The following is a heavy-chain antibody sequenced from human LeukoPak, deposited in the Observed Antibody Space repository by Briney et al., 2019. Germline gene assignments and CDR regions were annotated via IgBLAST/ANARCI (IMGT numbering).Heavy chain of an antibody. CDR2: IKEDGTEK. CDR1: GFTFSTSW. CDR3: ARTYGSGSSYRHFDS. Sequence: GGSLRLSCAASGFTFSTSWMTWVRQTPGKGLEWVANIKEDGTEKNYVDSVKGRFTIFRNNTNNSLYLQMNGLRAEDTALYYCARTYGSGSSYRHFDSWGQGTLVTVSS. J-gene: IGHJ4*02. D-gene: IGHD3-10*01. V-gene: IGHV3-7*01.